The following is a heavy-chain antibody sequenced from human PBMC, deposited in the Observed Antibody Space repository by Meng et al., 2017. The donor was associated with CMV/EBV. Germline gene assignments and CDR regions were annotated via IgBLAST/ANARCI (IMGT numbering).Heavy chain of an antibody. Sequence: GGSLRLSCAASGFTFSSYWMSWVRQAPGKGLEWVANIKQDGSEKYYVDSVKGRFTISRDNARNSLYLQMDSLRPEDTAFYYCAKSWGGTSIRYFFDYWGQGTLVTVSS. D-gene: IGHD3-16*01. CDR1: GFTFSSYW. CDR3: AKSWGGTSIRYFFDY. V-gene: IGHV3-7*03. CDR2: IKQDGSEK. J-gene: IGHJ4*02.